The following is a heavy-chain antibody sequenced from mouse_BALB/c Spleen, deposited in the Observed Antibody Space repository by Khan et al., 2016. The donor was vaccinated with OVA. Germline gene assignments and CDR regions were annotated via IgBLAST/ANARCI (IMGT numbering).Heavy chain of an antibody. V-gene: IGHV5-9-3*01. J-gene: IGHJ3*01. D-gene: IGHD1-1*01. CDR3: ARHNYGPFAY. CDR1: GFTFSNYA. CDR2: ISSGGDYT. Sequence: EVELVESGGGLVKPGGPLKLSCAASGFTFSNYAMSWVRQTPEKRLEWVATISSGGDYTYYPDSVMGRFTISRANAKNTLYLQMSSLRSEDTARYYCARHNYGPFAYWGQGTLVTVAA.